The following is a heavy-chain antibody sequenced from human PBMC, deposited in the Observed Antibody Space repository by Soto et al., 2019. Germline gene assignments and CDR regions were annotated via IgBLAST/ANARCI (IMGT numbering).Heavy chain of an antibody. CDR3: ARVRGSGSYAAYYFDS. D-gene: IGHD3-10*01. V-gene: IGHV4-31*03. Sequence: SETLSLTCTVSGGSIINGGYYFNCVRQHPWKGLELIGYIHYSGSTWYNPSLESRVTISVDTSKDQFSLKLRSVTAADTAVYYCARVRGSGSYAAYYFDSWGQGTLVTVSS. CDR2: IHYSGST. J-gene: IGHJ4*01. CDR1: GGSIINGGYY.